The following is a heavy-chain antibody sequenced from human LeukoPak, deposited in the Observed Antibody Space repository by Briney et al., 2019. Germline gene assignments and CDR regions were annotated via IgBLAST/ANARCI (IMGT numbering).Heavy chain of an antibody. CDR3: AREYSYGNDAFDI. Sequence: ASVKVSCKASGYTFTGYYMHWVRQAPGQGLEWMGRINPNSGGTNYAQKVQGRVTMTRDTSISTAYMELSRLRSDDTAVYYCAREYSYGNDAFDIWGQGTMVTVSS. D-gene: IGHD5-18*01. J-gene: IGHJ3*02. CDR2: INPNSGGT. V-gene: IGHV1-2*06. CDR1: GYTFTGYY.